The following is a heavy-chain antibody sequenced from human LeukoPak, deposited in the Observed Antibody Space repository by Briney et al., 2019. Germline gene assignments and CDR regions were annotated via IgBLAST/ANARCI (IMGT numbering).Heavy chain of an antibody. D-gene: IGHD4-17*01. Sequence: ASVKVSCKASGGTFSSYTISWVRQAPGQGLEWMGWISAYNGNTNYAQKLQGRVTMTTDTSTSTAYMELRSLRSDDTAVYYCASSTVPNRGYDYWGQGTLVTVSS. J-gene: IGHJ4*02. CDR2: ISAYNGNT. CDR1: GGTFSSYT. CDR3: ASSTVPNRGYDY. V-gene: IGHV1-18*01.